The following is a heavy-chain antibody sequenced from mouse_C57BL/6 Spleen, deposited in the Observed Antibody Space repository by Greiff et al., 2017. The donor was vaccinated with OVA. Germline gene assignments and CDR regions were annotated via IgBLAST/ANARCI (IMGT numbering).Heavy chain of an antibody. CDR1: GFTFSNYW. Sequence: EVKLMESGGGLVQPGGSMKLSCVASGFTFSNYWMNWVRQSPEKGLEWVAQIRLKSDNYATHYAESVKGRFTISRDDSKSSVYLQMNNLSAEDTGIYYCTRWLEGYFDVWGTGTTVTVSS. V-gene: IGHV6-3*01. D-gene: IGHD2-3*01. CDR2: IRLKSDNYAT. J-gene: IGHJ1*03. CDR3: TRWLEGYFDV.